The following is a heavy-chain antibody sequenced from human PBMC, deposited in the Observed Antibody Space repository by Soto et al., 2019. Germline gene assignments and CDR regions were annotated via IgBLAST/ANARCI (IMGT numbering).Heavy chain of an antibody. CDR1: GYTFTNYY. CDR3: AREATNYSGMDV. V-gene: IGHV1-46*01. Sequence: SVKVSCKASGYTFTNYYMHWVRQAPGQGPEWMGVIKPSGSSATYAQKFHGRVTMTRDTSTTTDYMELRSLRSDDAAMYYCAREATNYSGMDVWGQGTTVTVSS. J-gene: IGHJ6*02. CDR2: IKPSGSSA. D-gene: IGHD3-10*01.